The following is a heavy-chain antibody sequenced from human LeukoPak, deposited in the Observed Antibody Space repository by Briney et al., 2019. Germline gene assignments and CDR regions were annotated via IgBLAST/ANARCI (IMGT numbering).Heavy chain of an antibody. Sequence: GGSLRLSCAVSGFTFSDYYMSWIRQAPGGGLEWLSYITSSGSTTHYADSVKGRFTIARDNAKNSLFLQMNHLRAEDTAVYYCAREGSYDRLRPFDYWGQGTLVTVSS. CDR3: AREGSYDRLRPFDY. CDR2: ITSSGSTT. V-gene: IGHV3-11*04. J-gene: IGHJ4*02. D-gene: IGHD2-21*01. CDR1: GFTFSDYY.